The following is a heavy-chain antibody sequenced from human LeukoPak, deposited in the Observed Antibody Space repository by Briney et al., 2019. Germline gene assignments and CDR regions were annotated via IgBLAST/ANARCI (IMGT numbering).Heavy chain of an antibody. Sequence: QPGGSLRLSCAASGFSFSEHGMHWVRQAPGKGPEWVTVTWYDGGNNHYADSVKGRFTISRDNSKNTVFLEMNSLRAEDTAVYHCARDRYFGSDGFDIWGPGTMVIVSS. V-gene: IGHV3-33*01. CDR1: GFSFSEHG. CDR3: ARDRYFGSDGFDI. J-gene: IGHJ3*02. CDR2: TWYDGGNN. D-gene: IGHD3-10*01.